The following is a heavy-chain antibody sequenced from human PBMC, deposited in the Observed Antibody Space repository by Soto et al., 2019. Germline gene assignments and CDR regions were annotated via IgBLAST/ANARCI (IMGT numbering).Heavy chain of an antibody. CDR3: AKEPPAPCPPKWLDP. Sequence: GVSLILSCAASGFNFNTFAMSWIRQAPGKGLEWVSHISSSGGSRDYADSVRGRFTISRDNSKNVLFLQMNSLRADDTATYYCAKEPPAPCPPKWLDPSGKGTCVTV. CDR1: GFNFNTFA. V-gene: IGHV3-23*01. J-gene: IGHJ5*02. CDR2: ISSSGGSR.